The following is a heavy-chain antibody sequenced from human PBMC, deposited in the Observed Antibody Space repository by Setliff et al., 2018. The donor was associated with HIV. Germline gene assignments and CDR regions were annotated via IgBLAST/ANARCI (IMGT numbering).Heavy chain of an antibody. Sequence: ASVKVSCKTSGYSFADYGITWVRQAPGQGLEWMGWISTYNGNTNYAQKLQGRVTMTSEISTRTAYMEVRSLRSDDTAVYYCARGPYCSSTCYGPLYYYYYMDVWGKGTTVTVSS. J-gene: IGHJ6*03. D-gene: IGHD2-2*01. CDR1: GYSFADYG. CDR3: ARGPYCSSTCYGPLYYYYYMDV. V-gene: IGHV1-18*04. CDR2: ISTYNGNT.